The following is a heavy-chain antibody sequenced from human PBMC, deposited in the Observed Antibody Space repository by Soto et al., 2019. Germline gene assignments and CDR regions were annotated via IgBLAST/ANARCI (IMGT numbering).Heavy chain of an antibody. CDR3: VKDFGGLYNWFDP. CDR2: IIPIFGTA. V-gene: IGHV1-69*13. D-gene: IGHD3-16*01. CDR1: GGTFSSYA. Sequence: SVKVSCKASGGTFSSYAISWVRQAPGQGLEWMGGIIPIFGTANYAQKFQGRVTITADESTSTAYRELSSLRSEDTAVYYCVKDFGGLYNWFDPWGQGTLVTVS. J-gene: IGHJ5*02.